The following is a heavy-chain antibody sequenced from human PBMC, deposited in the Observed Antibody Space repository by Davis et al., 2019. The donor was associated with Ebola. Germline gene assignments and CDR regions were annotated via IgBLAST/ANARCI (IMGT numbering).Heavy chain of an antibody. CDR2: INAGNGNT. V-gene: IGHV1-3*01. CDR3: ARIKSVVPTRWFDP. D-gene: IGHD2-15*01. Sequence: ASVKVSCKASGYTFTSYAMHWVRQAPGQRLEWMGWINAGNGNTKYSQKFQGRVTITRDTSASTAYMELSSLRSDDTAVYYCARIKSVVPTRWFDPWGQGTLVTVSS. J-gene: IGHJ5*02. CDR1: GYTFTSYA.